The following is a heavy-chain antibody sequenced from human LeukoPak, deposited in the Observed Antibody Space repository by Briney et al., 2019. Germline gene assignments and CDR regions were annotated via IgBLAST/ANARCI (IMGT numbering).Heavy chain of an antibody. V-gene: IGHV1-2*02. CDR2: INPNSGGT. CDR1: GYTFTGYY. D-gene: IGHD3-10*01. J-gene: IGHJ4*02. CDR3: VRGSGSGSYLLDY. Sequence: GASVKVSCKASGYTFTGYYMHWVRQAPGQGLEWMGWINPNSGGTNYAQKFQGRVTMTRDTSISTAYMELSRLRSDDTAVYFCVRGSGSGSYLLDYWGQGTLVTVSP.